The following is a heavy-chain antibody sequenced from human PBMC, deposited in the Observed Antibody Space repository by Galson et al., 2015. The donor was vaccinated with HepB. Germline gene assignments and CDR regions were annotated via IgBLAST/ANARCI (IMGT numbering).Heavy chain of an antibody. CDR1: GFTFSSYG. CDR2: IWYDGSNK. J-gene: IGHJ4*02. Sequence: SLRLSCAASGFTFSSYGMHWVRQAPGKGLEWVAVIWYDGSNKYYADSVKGRFTISRDNSKNTLYLQMNSLRAEDTAVYYCARDQGRYRMIQLFDYWGQGTLVTVSS. CDR3: ARDQGRYRMIQLFDY. D-gene: IGHD5-18*01. V-gene: IGHV3-33*08.